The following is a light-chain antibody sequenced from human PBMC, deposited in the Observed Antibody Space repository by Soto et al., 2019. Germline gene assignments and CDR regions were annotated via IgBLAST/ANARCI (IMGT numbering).Light chain of an antibody. CDR1: QSVSSN. J-gene: IGKJ2*01. Sequence: EIVMTQSPATLYESPGERATLSCRASQSVSSNLAWYQQKPGQAPRLLIYGASTRATGIPARFSGSGSGTEFTLTISSLQSEDFAVYYCQQYNNWPPYTFGQGTKVDIK. CDR2: GAS. CDR3: QQYNNWPPYT. V-gene: IGKV3-15*01.